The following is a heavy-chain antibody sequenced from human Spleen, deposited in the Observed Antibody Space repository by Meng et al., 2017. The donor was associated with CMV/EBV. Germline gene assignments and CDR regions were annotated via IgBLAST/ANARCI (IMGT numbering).Heavy chain of an antibody. CDR1: GFTFSSYA. Sequence: GESLKISCAASGFTFSSYAMSWVRQAPGKGLEWVSAISVSGGNTYYADSVRGRFTISRDNSKSTLYLQMNSLRAEDTAVYYCARVGHGMDVWGQGTTVTVSS. CDR3: ARVGHGMDV. D-gene: IGHD1-26*01. CDR2: ISVSGGNT. V-gene: IGHV3-23*01. J-gene: IGHJ6*02.